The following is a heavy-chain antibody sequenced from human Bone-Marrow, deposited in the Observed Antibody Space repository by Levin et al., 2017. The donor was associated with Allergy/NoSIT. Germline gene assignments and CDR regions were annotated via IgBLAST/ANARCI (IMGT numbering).Heavy chain of an antibody. CDR2: ISGSGGST. V-gene: IGHV3-23*01. CDR3: TYFFMNYGGNPGAFNI. D-gene: IGHD4-23*01. Sequence: GGSLRLSCAASGFTFNYFAMSWVRQAPGKGLEWVSAISGSGGSTYYADSVRGRFTVSRDNSKNTLYLQMNSLRAEDTAVYYCTYFFMNYGGNPGAFNIWGQGTMVTVSS. J-gene: IGHJ3*02. CDR1: GFTFNYFA.